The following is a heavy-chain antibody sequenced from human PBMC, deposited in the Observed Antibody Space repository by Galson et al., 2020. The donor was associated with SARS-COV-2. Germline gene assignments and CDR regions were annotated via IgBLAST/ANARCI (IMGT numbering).Heavy chain of an antibody. D-gene: IGHD3-10*01. Sequence: SGPTLVKPTQTLTLTCTFSGFSLSTSGMCVSWNRQHPGKALEWLALIDWDDDKYYSTSLKTRLTISKDTSKNQVVLTMTNMDPVDTATYYCARIGFYGSGSYNLFRYSGQGSVVTVSS. CDR3: ARIGFYGSGSYNLFRY. V-gene: IGHV2-70*01. CDR1: GFSLSTSGMC. CDR2: IDWDDDK. J-gene: IGHJ4*02.